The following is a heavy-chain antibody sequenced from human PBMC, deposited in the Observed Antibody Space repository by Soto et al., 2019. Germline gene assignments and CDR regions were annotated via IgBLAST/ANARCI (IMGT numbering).Heavy chain of an antibody. D-gene: IGHD3-3*01. CDR1: GDSIRSYY. CDR2: VYYGGST. V-gene: IGHV4-59*12. CDR3: ARESGDFWSGYRYYYNYCMDV. J-gene: IGHJ6*02. Sequence: SETLSLTCTVSGDSIRSYYWTWIRQPPGRGLEWIGHVYYGGSTNYNPSLQSRVTISLDTSKNQFSLKLSSVTAADTAVYYCARESGDFWSGYRYYYNYCMDVWGQGTTVTVSS.